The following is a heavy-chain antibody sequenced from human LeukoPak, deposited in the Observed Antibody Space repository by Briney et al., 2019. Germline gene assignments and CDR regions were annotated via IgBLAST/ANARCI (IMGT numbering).Heavy chain of an antibody. CDR2: INWNGGST. D-gene: IGHD5-12*01. CDR3: ARELSGYDSRYYYYMDV. CDR1: RFTFDDYG. V-gene: IGHV3-20*04. Sequence: PGGSLRLSCAASRFTFDDYGMSWVRQAPGKGLEWVSGINWNGGSTGYADSVKGRFTISRDNAKNSLYLQMNSLRAEDTALYFCARELSGYDSRYYYYMDVWGKGTTVTVSS. J-gene: IGHJ6*03.